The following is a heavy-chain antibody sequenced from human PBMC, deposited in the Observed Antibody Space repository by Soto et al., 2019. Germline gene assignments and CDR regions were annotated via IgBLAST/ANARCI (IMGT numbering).Heavy chain of an antibody. CDR3: GSISYSSSWYDY. V-gene: IGHV3-11*01. CDR2: ISSSGSTI. D-gene: IGHD6-13*01. J-gene: IGHJ4*02. Sequence: GGSLRLSCAASGFTFSDYYMSWIRQAPGKGLEWVSYISSSGSTIYYADSVKGRFTISRDNAKNSLYLQMNSLRAEDTAVYYCGSISYSSSWYDYWGQGTLVTVSS. CDR1: GFTFSDYY.